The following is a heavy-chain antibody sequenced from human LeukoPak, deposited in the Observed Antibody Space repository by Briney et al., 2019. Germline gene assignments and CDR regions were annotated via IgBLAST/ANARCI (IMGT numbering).Heavy chain of an antibody. V-gene: IGHV3-30*02. CDR1: GFTFSSYG. D-gene: IGHD1-26*01. CDR3: AREGIASGSYKYFDY. Sequence: GGSLRLSCAASGFTFSSYGMHWVRQAPGKGLEWVAFIRYDGSNKYYADSVKGRFTISRDNSKNTLYLQMNSLRAEDTAVYYCAREGIASGSYKYFDYWGQGTLVTVSS. J-gene: IGHJ4*02. CDR2: IRYDGSNK.